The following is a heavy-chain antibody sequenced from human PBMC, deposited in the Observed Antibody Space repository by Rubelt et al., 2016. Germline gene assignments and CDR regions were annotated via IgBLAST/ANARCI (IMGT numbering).Heavy chain of an antibody. V-gene: IGHV4-59*01. Sequence: QVQLQESGPGLVNPSETLSLTCTISGGSISSSYWSWIRQPPGKGLEWIGSISYIGSTNYHPSVKSRVTISLDTSKNQFSLKLSFLTAADTAVYYCARVRSSSWYSYFDSWGQGTLVTVSS. CDR3: ARVRSSSWYSYFDS. J-gene: IGHJ4*02. CDR2: ISYIGST. CDR1: GGSISSSY. D-gene: IGHD6-13*01.